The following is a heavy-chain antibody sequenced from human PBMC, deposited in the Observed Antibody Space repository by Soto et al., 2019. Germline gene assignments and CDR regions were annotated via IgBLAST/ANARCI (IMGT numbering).Heavy chain of an antibody. Sequence: LSLTCTVSGDSFSNTNWWSWVRQPPGQGLEWIGEVYHSGSTNYNPSLKGRVTLSIDKSKNQFSLKLNSVTAADTAVYYCAKRSLRRLRFLETNWGQGTLVTVSS. V-gene: IGHV4-4*02. D-gene: IGHD3-3*01. J-gene: IGHJ4*02. CDR3: AKRSLRRLRFLETN. CDR1: GDSFSNTNW. CDR2: VYHSGST.